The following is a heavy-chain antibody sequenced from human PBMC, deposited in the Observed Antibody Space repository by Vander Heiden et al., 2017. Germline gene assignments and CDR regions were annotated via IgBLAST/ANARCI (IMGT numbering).Heavy chain of an antibody. D-gene: IGHD3-22*01. V-gene: IGHV3-33*01. CDR3: ARDADTSSHYSLLDY. CDR2: SWYHGNRE. CDR1: GLTSRRYG. J-gene: IGHJ4*02. Sequence: QLVESGGGVVRTGKSRRISVTASGLTSRRYGMHWVRQAPGKGLEWVAVSWYHGNREDYVDSVRGRFTVSRDQSKKMVYLQMDSLRAEDTAVYYCARDADTSSHYSLLDYWGQGTLVTVSS.